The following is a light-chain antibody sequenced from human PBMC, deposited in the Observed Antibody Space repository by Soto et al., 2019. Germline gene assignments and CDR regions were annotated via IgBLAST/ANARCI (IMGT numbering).Light chain of an antibody. CDR2: WAS. V-gene: IGKV4-1*01. CDR1: QSVLYSSNNKNY. CDR3: QQYYSDPLT. J-gene: IGKJ4*01. Sequence: DIVMTQSPDSLAVSLGERATINCKYSQSVLYSSNNKNYLAWYQQKPGQPPKKLIYWASTRESGVPERFSGSGSGTDFALTISSLQAEDVAVYYCQQYYSDPLTFGGGTKVEIK.